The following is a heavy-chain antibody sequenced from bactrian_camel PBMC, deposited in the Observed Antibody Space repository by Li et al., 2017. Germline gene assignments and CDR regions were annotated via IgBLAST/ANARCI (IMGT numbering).Heavy chain of an antibody. Sequence: HVQLVESGGGSVQAGGSTGISCAASGYTARSNCMGWFRQAPGKGREGVAGISTDGTVKYASAMKGRVTISKNNQMNTLDLEIRNIQVEDTARCYCASSAREASDSYLLHRDTFRYWGHGTQVTVS. V-gene: IGHV3S6*01. CDR2: ISTDGTVK. J-gene: IGHJ6*01. CDR3: ASSAREASDSYLLHRDTFRY. CDR1: GYTARSNC. D-gene: IGHD2*01.